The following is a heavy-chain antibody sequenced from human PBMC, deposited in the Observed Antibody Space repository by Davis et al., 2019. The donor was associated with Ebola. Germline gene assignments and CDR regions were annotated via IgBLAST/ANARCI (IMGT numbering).Heavy chain of an antibody. CDR3: ARPLRGNWFDP. CDR1: GYTFTSYA. V-gene: IGHV1-3*01. Sequence: ASVKVSCKASGYTFTSYAMHWVRQAPGQRFEWMEWINAGNGNTKYSQKFQGRVTITRDTSASTAYMELSSLRSEDTAVYYCARPLRGNWFDPWGQGTLVTVSS. J-gene: IGHJ5*02. CDR2: INAGNGNT.